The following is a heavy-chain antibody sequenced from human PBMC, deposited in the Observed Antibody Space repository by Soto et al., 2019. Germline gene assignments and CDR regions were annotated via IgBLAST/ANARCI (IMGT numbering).Heavy chain of an antibody. Sequence: QVQLVQSGAEVKKPGSSVKVSCKSSGGTFSSYAFSWVRQAPGQGLEWMGGIIPIFGTANYAQKFQGRVTITADESTSTAYMELSSLRFEDTAVYYRARDSLVVVAATPRWFDPWGQGTLVTVSS. CDR1: GGTFSSYA. CDR3: ARDSLVVVAATPRWFDP. D-gene: IGHD2-15*01. V-gene: IGHV1-69*01. J-gene: IGHJ5*02. CDR2: IIPIFGTA.